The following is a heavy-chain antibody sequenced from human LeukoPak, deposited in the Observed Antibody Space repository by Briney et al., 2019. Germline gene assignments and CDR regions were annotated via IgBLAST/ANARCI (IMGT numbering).Heavy chain of an antibody. CDR2: ISGSGGST. V-gene: IGHV3-23*01. CDR3: AKFKVVPAAMPGGWFDP. J-gene: IGHJ5*02. D-gene: IGHD2-2*01. Sequence: GGSLRLSCAASGFTFSSYAMSWVRQAPGKGLEWVSAISGSGGSTYCADSVKGRFTISRDNSKNTLYLQMNSLRAEDTAVYYCAKFKVVPAAMPGGWFDPWGQGTLVTVSS. CDR1: GFTFSSYA.